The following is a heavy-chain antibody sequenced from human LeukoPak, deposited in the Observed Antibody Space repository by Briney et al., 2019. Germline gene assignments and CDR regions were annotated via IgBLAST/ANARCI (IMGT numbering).Heavy chain of an antibody. J-gene: IGHJ4*02. Sequence: GGSLRLSCAASGFTFSSCGFNWVRQAPGKGLEWVSSIGPTGTDRYYADSVRGRFTISRDNAKNSMYLQMDNLRDEDTAVYYCATETIGRHYDYWGQGTLLTVSS. CDR3: ATETIGRHYDY. CDR2: IGPTGTDR. V-gene: IGHV3-21*01. CDR1: GFTFSSCG. D-gene: IGHD1-14*01.